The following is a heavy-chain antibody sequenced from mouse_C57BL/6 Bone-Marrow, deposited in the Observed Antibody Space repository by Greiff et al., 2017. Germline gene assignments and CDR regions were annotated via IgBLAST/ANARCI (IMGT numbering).Heavy chain of an antibody. CDR3: ARMEGLLRFAY. Sequence: VKLQESGAELVRPGTSVKVSCKASGYAFTNYLIEWVKQRPGQGLEWIGVINPGSGGTNYNEKFKGKATLTADKSSSTAYMQLSSLTSEDSAVYFCARMEGLLRFAYWGQGTLVTVSA. V-gene: IGHV1-54*01. D-gene: IGHD2-3*01. J-gene: IGHJ3*01. CDR1: GYAFTNYL. CDR2: INPGSGGT.